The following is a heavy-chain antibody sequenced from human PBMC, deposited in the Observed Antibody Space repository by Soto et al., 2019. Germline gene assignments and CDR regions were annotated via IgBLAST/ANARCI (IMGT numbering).Heavy chain of an antibody. CDR2: INSDGSRT. D-gene: IGHD2-2*01. CDR3: ARDLSSCSSARCYSFYYGVDL. CDR1: GFNFSRFW. V-gene: IGHV3-74*01. Sequence: QPGGSLRLSCTASGFNFSRFWTHWVRQVPGRGLVWVSHINSDGSRTSYADSVKGRFTISRDNAKNTLYLQMNSLRAEDTAVYYCARDLSSCSSARCYSFYYGVDLWGQGTTVTVSS. J-gene: IGHJ6*02.